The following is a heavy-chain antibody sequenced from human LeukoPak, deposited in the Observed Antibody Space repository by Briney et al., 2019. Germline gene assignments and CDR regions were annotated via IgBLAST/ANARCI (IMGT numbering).Heavy chain of an antibody. CDR3: ARGPDSSGFYYFDY. Sequence: SETLSLTCTVSGVSISSGDYYWSWIRQPPGKGLEWIGYIYYSGSTYYNPSLKSRVTISVDTSKNQFSLKLSPVTAADTAVYYCARGPDSSGFYYFDYWGQGTLVIVSS. CDR2: IYYSGST. CDR1: GVSISSGDYY. V-gene: IGHV4-30-4*01. D-gene: IGHD3-22*01. J-gene: IGHJ4*02.